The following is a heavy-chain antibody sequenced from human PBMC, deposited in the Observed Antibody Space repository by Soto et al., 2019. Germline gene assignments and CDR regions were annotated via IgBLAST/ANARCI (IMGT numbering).Heavy chain of an antibody. Sequence: QVQLVQSGGEVKRPGASVKVSCKTSGYTFSNYGITWVRQAPGQPLEWLGWISLYSDGTNYAQKFQGRVSMTTDTSTTTAYMELRSLRSDDTAVYYCARVVPGAEAWFGLWGQRTLVTVSS. J-gene: IGHJ5*02. CDR2: ISLYSDGT. D-gene: IGHD2-2*01. CDR3: ARVVPGAEAWFGL. CDR1: GYTFSNYG. V-gene: IGHV1-18*01.